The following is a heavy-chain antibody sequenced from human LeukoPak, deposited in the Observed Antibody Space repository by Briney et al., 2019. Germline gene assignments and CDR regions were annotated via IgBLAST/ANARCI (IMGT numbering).Heavy chain of an antibody. CDR2: IKPNRGGT. CDR3: ARGQDTVTTFAGY. Sequence: ASVKVSCMASGYTFTGYYMHWVRQAPGQGLEWMGRIKPNRGGTNYAQKFQGRVTMTRETTTSTGYMELSRPRSDDTAVYYCARGQDTVTTFAGYWGQGTLVTVSS. V-gene: IGHV1-2*06. J-gene: IGHJ4*02. D-gene: IGHD4-17*01. CDR1: GYTFTGYY.